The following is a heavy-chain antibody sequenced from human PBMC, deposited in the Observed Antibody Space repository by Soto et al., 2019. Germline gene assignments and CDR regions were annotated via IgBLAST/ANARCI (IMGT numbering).Heavy chain of an antibody. CDR3: KVSLWFGESSWFDP. Sequence: GGSLRLSCAASGFTFSGSAMHWVRQASGKGLEWVGRIRSKANSYATAYAASVKGRFTISRDDSKNTAYLQMNSLKTEDTAVYYCKVSLWFGESSWFDPWGQGTLVTVSS. D-gene: IGHD3-10*01. V-gene: IGHV3-73*01. J-gene: IGHJ5*02. CDR1: GFTFSGSA. CDR2: IRSKANSYAT.